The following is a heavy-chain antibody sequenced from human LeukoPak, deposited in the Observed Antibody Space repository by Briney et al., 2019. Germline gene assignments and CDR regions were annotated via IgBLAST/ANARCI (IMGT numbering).Heavy chain of an antibody. Sequence: TGGSLRLSCAASGFTFTTYALHWVRQAPGKGLEWVAVISDDGRNEYYVDSMKGRFTISRDNSKNTLYLQMNSLRVEDTAVYYCARGGPHLTWGQGTLVTVSS. CDR1: GFTFTTYA. CDR2: ISDDGRNE. D-gene: IGHD1-14*01. V-gene: IGHV3-30*04. CDR3: ARGGPHLT. J-gene: IGHJ5*02.